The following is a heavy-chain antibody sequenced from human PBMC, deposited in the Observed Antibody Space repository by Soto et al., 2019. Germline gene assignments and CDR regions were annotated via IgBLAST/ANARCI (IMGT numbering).Heavy chain of an antibody. CDR1: GGFISSGSYF. CDR3: ARSRNGYAFDY. CDR2: VHNSGST. V-gene: IGHV4-31*01. J-gene: IGHJ4*02. D-gene: IGHD5-18*01. Sequence: SETLSLTCTVSGGFISSGSYFWTWIRQHPGKGLEWIGYVHNSGSTFYTPSLKSQVTISLDTSRNLFPLNLSSVTAADTAVYYCARSRNGYAFDYWGQGALVTVSS.